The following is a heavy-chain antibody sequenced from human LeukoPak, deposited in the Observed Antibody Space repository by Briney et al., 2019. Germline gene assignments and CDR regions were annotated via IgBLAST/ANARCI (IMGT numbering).Heavy chain of an antibody. Sequence: GRSLRLSCAASGFTFSSYAMSWVRQAPGKGLEWVSAISGSGGSTYYADSVKGRFTISRDNSKNTLYLQMNSLRAEDTAVYYCARGPPTHTPNYYDSSGYFDYWGQGTLVTVSS. CDR1: GFTFSSYA. D-gene: IGHD3-22*01. CDR3: ARGPPTHTPNYYDSSGYFDY. CDR2: ISGSGGST. V-gene: IGHV3-23*01. J-gene: IGHJ4*02.